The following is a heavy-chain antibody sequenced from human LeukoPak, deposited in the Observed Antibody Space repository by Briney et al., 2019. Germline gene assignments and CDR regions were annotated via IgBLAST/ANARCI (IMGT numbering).Heavy chain of an antibody. Sequence: PGGSLRLSCEASGFTFDDYGMGWVRQAPGKGLEWVSGINWNGGSTDYADSVMGRFTISRDNAKNTLYLQLDSLRAEDTAVYYCARGLAVAGSSWFDPWGQGTLVSVSS. CDR1: GFTFDDYG. V-gene: IGHV3-20*04. J-gene: IGHJ5*02. CDR2: INWNGGST. D-gene: IGHD6-19*01. CDR3: ARGLAVAGSSWFDP.